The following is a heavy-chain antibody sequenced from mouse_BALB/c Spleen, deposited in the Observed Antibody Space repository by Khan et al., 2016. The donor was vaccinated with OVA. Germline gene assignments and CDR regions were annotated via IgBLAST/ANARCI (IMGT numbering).Heavy chain of an antibody. Sequence: QVQLKESGPGLVAPSQSLSITCTVSGFSLSSYNIHWVRQPPGKGLEWLGMIWGGGGTDYNSTLKSRMSISKDNSKSQVFLKMNSLQTDDPAMYYCARAYYRYDGYYAMNYWGQGTSVTVSS. J-gene: IGHJ4*01. CDR2: IWGGGGT. CDR3: ARAYYRYDGYYAMNY. V-gene: IGHV2-6-4*01. CDR1: GFSLSSYN. D-gene: IGHD2-14*01.